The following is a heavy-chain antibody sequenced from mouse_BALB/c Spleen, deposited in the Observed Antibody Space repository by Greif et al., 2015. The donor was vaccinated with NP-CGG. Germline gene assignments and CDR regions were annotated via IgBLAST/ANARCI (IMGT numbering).Heavy chain of an antibody. Sequence: EVKLVESGGGLVQPGGSRKLSCAASGFTFSSFGMHWVRQAPEKGLEWVAYISSGSSTIYYADTVKGRFTISRDNPKNTLFLQMTSLRSEDTAMYYCARKDTTLLGYAMDYWGQGTSVTVSS. J-gene: IGHJ4*01. CDR1: GFTFSSFG. V-gene: IGHV5-17*02. CDR3: ARKDTTLLGYAMDY. CDR2: ISSGSSTI. D-gene: IGHD2-12*01.